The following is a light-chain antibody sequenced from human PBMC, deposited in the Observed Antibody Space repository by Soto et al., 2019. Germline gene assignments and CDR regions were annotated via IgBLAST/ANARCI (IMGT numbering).Light chain of an antibody. CDR3: QQTYITLALT. CDR1: QGISTY. J-gene: IGKJ4*01. V-gene: IGKV1-39*01. Sequence: DIQMTQSPSSLSASVGDRVTITCRASQGISTYLNWFQQKPGKAPKLLIYAASSLQSGVPSRFSGSGSGTDFTLTISSLQPEDFATYYCQQTYITLALTFGGGTKVDIK. CDR2: AAS.